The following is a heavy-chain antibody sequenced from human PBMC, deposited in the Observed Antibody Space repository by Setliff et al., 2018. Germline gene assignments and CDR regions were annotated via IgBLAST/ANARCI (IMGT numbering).Heavy chain of an antibody. J-gene: IGHJ3*01. CDR3: ARAGLPYAADV. D-gene: IGHD2-21*02. Sequence: AGSLRLPCAASGFTFSTYWMTWIRQAPGKGLEWVANIKGDGSEKYYVDSVEGRFAISRDNAKNSLYLQMNSLRAEDTAVYYCARAGLPYAADVWGQGTKVTVSS. CDR1: GFTFSTYW. V-gene: IGHV3-7*01. CDR2: IKGDGSEK.